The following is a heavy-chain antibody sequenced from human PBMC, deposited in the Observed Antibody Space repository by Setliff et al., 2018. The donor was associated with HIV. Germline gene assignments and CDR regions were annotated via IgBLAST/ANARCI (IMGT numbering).Heavy chain of an antibody. CDR3: TRGPLPRADY. CDR2: INHHKHT. CDR1: RDSINGHW. V-gene: IGHV4-34*01. J-gene: IGHJ4*02. Sequence: NPSETLSLTCTVSRDSINGHWWSWIRQPPGKGLEWIGEINHHKHTNYNPSLKSRVTMSVDTSKNQFSLKLSSVTAADTAVYYCTRGPLPRADYWGQGTLVTVSS.